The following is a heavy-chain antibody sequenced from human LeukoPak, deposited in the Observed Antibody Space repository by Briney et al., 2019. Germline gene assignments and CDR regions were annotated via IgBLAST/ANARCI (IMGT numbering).Heavy chain of an antibody. J-gene: IGHJ4*02. CDR1: GFTFSSYG. CDR3: AKEYCSSTTCYLFDY. Sequence: PGGSLRLSCAASGFTFSSYGMHWVRQAPGKGLEWVAVISYDGSIKYYADSVKGRFTISRDNSENTLYLQMNSLRAEDTAVYYCAKEYCSSTTCYLFDYWGQGTLVTVSS. CDR2: ISYDGSIK. D-gene: IGHD2-2*01. V-gene: IGHV3-30*18.